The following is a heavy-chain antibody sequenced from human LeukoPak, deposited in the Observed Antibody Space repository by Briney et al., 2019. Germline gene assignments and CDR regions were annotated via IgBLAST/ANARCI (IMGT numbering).Heavy chain of an antibody. V-gene: IGHV4-39*07. D-gene: IGHD3-3*01. CDR3: AREPLVLGVVTTFFDY. J-gene: IGHJ4*02. CDR2: IYYSGST. CDR1: GGSISSSSYY. Sequence: PSETLSLTCTVSGGSISSSSYYWGWIRQPPGKGLEWIGSIYYSGSTNYNPSLKSRVTISVDTSKNQFSLKLSSVTAADTAVYYCAREPLVLGVVTTFFDYWGQGTLVTVSS.